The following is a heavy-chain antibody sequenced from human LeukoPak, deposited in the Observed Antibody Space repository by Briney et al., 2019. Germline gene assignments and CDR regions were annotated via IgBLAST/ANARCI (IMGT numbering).Heavy chain of an antibody. CDR2: IYSGGST. CDR3: ARGSSGQGVYYFDY. V-gene: IGHV3-53*01. D-gene: IGHD6-19*01. CDR1: GFTVSSNY. J-gene: IGHJ4*02. Sequence: TGGSLRLSCAASGFTVSSNYMSWVRQAPGKGLEWVSVIYSGGSTYYADSVKGRFTISRDNSKNTLYLQMNSLRAEDTAVYYCARGSSGQGVYYFDYWGQGTLVTVSS.